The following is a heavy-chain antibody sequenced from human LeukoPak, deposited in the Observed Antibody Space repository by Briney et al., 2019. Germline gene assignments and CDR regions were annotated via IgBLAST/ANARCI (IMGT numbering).Heavy chain of an antibody. CDR1: GFTFSSYG. CDR2: ISGSGGST. J-gene: IGHJ4*02. D-gene: IGHD3-3*01. V-gene: IGHV3-23*01. Sequence: GGSLRLSCAASGFTFSSYGMSWVRQAPGKGLEWVSGISGSGGSTYYADSVKGRFTISRDNAKNSLYLQMNSLRAEDTALYYCARDLYDFWSGIDYWGQGTLVTVSS. CDR3: ARDLYDFWSGIDY.